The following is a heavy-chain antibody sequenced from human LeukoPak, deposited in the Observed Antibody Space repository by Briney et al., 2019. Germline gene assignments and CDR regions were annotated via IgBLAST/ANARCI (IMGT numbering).Heavy chain of an antibody. V-gene: IGHV1-2*02. J-gene: IGHJ4*02. Sequence: ASVKVSCKASGYTFTDYYMHWVRQAPGQGLEWMGWINPNSGGTNYAQKFQGRVAMTRDTSISTAYMEVSRLRSDDTAVYYCAISPGVMITFGGAPATDYFDYWGQGTLVTVSS. CDR1: GYTFTDYY. CDR2: INPNSGGT. D-gene: IGHD3-16*01. CDR3: AISPGVMITFGGAPATDYFDY.